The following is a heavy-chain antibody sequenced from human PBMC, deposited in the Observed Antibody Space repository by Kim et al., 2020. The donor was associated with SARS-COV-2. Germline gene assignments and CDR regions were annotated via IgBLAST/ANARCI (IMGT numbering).Heavy chain of an antibody. CDR3: TRDPRYSSSWYVWFDP. V-gene: IGHV3-49*04. Sequence: GGSLRLSCTASGFTFGDYAMSWVRQAPGKGLEWVGFIRSKAYGGTTEYAASVKGRFTISRDDSKSIAYLQMNSLKTEDTAVYYCTRDPRYSSSWYVWFDPWGQGTLVTVSS. CDR1: GFTFGDYA. CDR2: IRSKAYGGTT. D-gene: IGHD6-13*01. J-gene: IGHJ5*02.